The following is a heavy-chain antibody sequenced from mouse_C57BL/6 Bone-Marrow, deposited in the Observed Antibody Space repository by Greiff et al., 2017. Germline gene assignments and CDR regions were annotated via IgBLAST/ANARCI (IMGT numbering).Heavy chain of an antibody. V-gene: IGHV1-43*01. CDR3: ARRDFDY. Sequence: GRLLPSGPELVKPGASVKISCKASGYSFTGYYMHCVKQSSEKTLEWIGEINPSTGGTTYNQKFKGKATLTVDKSSSTAYMQLKSLTSEDSAVYYCARRDFDYWGQGTTLTVSS. CDR2: INPSTGGT. J-gene: IGHJ2*01. CDR1: GYSFTGYY.